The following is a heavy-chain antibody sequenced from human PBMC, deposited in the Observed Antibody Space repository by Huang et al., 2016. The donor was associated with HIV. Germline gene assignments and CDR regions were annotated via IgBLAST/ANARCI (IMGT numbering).Heavy chain of an antibody. D-gene: IGHD1-26*01. Sequence: QVQLVESGGGVVQPGRSLRLSCAAFGFTFNKFDMNWVRQAPGEGLEGVAIISYDGSSKYHADSVKGRFTISRDNSKNTVYLQMNSLRVEDTAVYYCAKDGRGSGTYYDYFEYWGQGTLVTVSS. J-gene: IGHJ4*02. V-gene: IGHV3-30*18. CDR3: AKDGRGSGTYYDYFEY. CDR1: GFTFNKFD. CDR2: ISYDGSSK.